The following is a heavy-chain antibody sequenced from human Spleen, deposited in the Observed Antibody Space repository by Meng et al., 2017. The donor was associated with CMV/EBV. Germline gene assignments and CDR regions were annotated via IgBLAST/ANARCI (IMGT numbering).Heavy chain of an antibody. Sequence: GGSLRLSCTASGFTFSDYNMNWVRQAPGKGLEWVSSISSSSNYTYYADSVKGRFTISRDNAKKSLYLQMNSLRAEDTAVYYCARESRDGIAAAPADYWGQGTLVTVSS. J-gene: IGHJ4*02. CDR1: GFTFSDYN. CDR2: ISSSSNYT. CDR3: ARESRDGIAAAPADY. D-gene: IGHD6-13*01. V-gene: IGHV3-21*01.